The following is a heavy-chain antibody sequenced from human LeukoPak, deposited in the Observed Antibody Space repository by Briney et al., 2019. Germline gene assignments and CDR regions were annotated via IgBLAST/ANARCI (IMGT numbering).Heavy chain of an antibody. J-gene: IGHJ4*02. CDR1: GGSVTSDY. V-gene: IGHV4-59*02. D-gene: IGHD6-13*01. CDR2: MYYSGST. Sequence: SDTLSLTCTVSGGSVTSDYWSWIRQPPGKGLEWIGYMYYSGSTNYNPSLKSRVTISGDTSKNQFSLKLSSVTAADTAVYYCARGGSSYYWGQGTLVTVAS. CDR3: ARGGSSYY.